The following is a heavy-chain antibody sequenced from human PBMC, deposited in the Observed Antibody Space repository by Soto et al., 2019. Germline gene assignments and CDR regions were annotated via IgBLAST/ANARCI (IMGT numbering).Heavy chain of an antibody. V-gene: IGHV1-2*02. Sequence: ASVKVSCKASGYSFTNFHIHWVRQAPGQGLEWMGRINPNSGSTNYAQRLQGRVTMTRDTSTSTAYMELSRLTSDDTAVYYCARGYGDYLYYYYYYMDVWGKGTTVTVSS. CDR3: ARGYGDYLYYYYYYMDV. D-gene: IGHD4-17*01. CDR1: GYSFTNFH. CDR2: INPNSGST. J-gene: IGHJ6*03.